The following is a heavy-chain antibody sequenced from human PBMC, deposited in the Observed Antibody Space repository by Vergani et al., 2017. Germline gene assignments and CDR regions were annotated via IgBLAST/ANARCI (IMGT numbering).Heavy chain of an antibody. CDR3: ARDDMVVENWFDP. CDR1: GGSFSGYY. Sequence: QVQLQQWGAGLLKPSETLSLTCAVYGGSFSGYYWSWIRQPPGKGLEWIGEINHSGSTNYNPSLKSRVTISVDTSKNQFSLKLSSVTAADTAVYYCARDDMVVENWFDPWGQGTLVTVSS. J-gene: IGHJ5*02. V-gene: IGHV4-34*01. D-gene: IGHD2-15*01. CDR2: INHSGST.